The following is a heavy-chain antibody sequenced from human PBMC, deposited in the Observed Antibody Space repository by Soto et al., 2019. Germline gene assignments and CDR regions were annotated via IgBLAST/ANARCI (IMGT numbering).Heavy chain of an antibody. J-gene: IGHJ5*02. V-gene: IGHV3-30-3*01. Sequence: GVSLRLSCSASGFTFSSYAMHWVRQAPGKGLEWVAVISYDGSNKYYADSVKGRFTISRDNSKNTLYLQMNSLRAEDTAVYYCARDPLRYMPDPPYKWFDPWGQGTLVTVSS. CDR2: ISYDGSNK. D-gene: IGHD5-18*01. CDR3: ARDPLRYMPDPPYKWFDP. CDR1: GFTFSSYA.